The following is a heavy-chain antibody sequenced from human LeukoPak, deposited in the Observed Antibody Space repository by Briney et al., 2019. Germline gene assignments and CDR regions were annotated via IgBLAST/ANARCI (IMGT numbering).Heavy chain of an antibody. Sequence: GGSLRLSCAASGFSFSTHSMNWVRQAPGKGLEWVSYISSSSSTIYYADSVKGRFTISRDNSKNTLYLQMSSLRGEDTAVYYCVKSPHASSSYFDYWGQGTLVTVSS. J-gene: IGHJ4*02. CDR1: GFSFSTHS. CDR2: ISSSSSTI. V-gene: IGHV3-48*01. CDR3: VKSPHASSSYFDY. D-gene: IGHD6-13*01.